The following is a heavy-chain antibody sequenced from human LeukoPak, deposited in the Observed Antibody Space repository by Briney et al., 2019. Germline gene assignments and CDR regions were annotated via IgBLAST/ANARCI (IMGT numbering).Heavy chain of an antibody. CDR1: GFSLSTSGVG. CDR2: VYRDDDK. V-gene: IGHV2-5*02. Sequence: SGPTLVNPTQTLTLTCTFSGFSLSTSGVGVGWIRQPPGKALEWLALVYRDDDKRYSPSLKSRLTITKDTSKNQVVLTMTNMDPVDNAPNYCAHRTEHRELEGWLFDPWGQGTLVNVSS. CDR3: AHRTEHRELEGWLFDP. J-gene: IGHJ5*02. D-gene: IGHD1/OR15-1a*01.